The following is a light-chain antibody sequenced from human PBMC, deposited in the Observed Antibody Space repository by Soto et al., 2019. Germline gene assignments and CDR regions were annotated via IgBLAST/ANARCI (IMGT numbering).Light chain of an antibody. CDR2: DVS. J-gene: IGLJ3*02. V-gene: IGLV2-11*01. Sequence: QSALTQPASVSGSPGQSITISCTGTSSDVGAYDLVSWYQHHPGKVPKLIIYDVSKRPSGVPDRFSGSKSGNTASLTISGLQAEDEADYYCCSYAGSYTWVFGGGTKLTVL. CDR3: CSYAGSYTWV. CDR1: SSDVGAYDL.